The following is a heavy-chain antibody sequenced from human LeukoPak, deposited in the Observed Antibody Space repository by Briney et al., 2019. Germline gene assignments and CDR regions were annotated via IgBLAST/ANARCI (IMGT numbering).Heavy chain of an antibody. Sequence: SETLSLTCTVSGGSISSGDYYWSWICQPPGKGLEWIGYIYDSGSTYYNPSLKSRVTISVETSKNQFSLKLSSVTAADTAVYYCASLIGTDDYWGQGTLVTVSS. D-gene: IGHD2/OR15-2a*01. CDR1: GGSISSGDYY. V-gene: IGHV4-30-4*08. CDR3: ASLIGTDDY. J-gene: IGHJ4*02. CDR2: IYDSGST.